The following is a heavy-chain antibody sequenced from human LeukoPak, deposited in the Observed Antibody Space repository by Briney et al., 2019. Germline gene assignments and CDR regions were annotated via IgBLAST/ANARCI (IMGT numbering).Heavy chain of an antibody. Sequence: SETLSLTCAVYGGSFSGYYWSWIRQPPGKGLEWIGEINHSGSTNYNPSLKSRVTISVDTSKNQFSLKLSSVTAADTAVYYCARGGGPLQSLDYWGQGTLVTVSS. J-gene: IGHJ4*02. CDR3: ARGGGPLQSLDY. D-gene: IGHD4-11*01. V-gene: IGHV4-34*01. CDR1: GGSFSGYY. CDR2: INHSGST.